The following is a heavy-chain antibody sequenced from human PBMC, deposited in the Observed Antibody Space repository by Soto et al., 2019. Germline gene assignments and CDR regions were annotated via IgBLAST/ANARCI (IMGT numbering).Heavy chain of an antibody. V-gene: IGHV4-4*02. CDR1: GGSMSSPNW. Sequence: QVRLQESGPGLVKPSGTLSLTCLVSGGSMSSPNWWTWVRQAPVNVLAWIAEIHHSGATNYIPSLKSRAVISIDKSNNQFSLQLTSVTAADTAVYYCATGSPYYYGSGGMWDSWGRGALVTVSS. D-gene: IGHD3-10*01. CDR3: ATGSPYYYGSGGMWDS. J-gene: IGHJ4*02. CDR2: IHHSGAT.